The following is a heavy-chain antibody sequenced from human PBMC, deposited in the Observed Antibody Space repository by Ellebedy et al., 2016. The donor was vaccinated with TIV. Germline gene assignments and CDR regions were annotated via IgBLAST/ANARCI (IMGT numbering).Heavy chain of an antibody. CDR1: GLIFSDAW. CDR3: TYTGTFSFGLDT. CDR2: IKSKGSGGTT. D-gene: IGHD3/OR15-3a*01. Sequence: GESLKISCGVSGLIFSDAWLSWVRQAPGKGLEWVGRIKSKGSGGTTNYAAPVKDRFIVSRDDSRNTMYLQMNSLRVEDTGVYYCTYTGTFSFGLDTWGQGTAVTVSS. J-gene: IGHJ5*02. V-gene: IGHV3-15*01.